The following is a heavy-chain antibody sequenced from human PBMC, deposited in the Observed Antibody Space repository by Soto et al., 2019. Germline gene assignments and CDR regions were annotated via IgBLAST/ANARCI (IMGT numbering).Heavy chain of an antibody. CDR3: ALSGDYYYGMDV. Sequence: ASVKVSCKASGGTFSSYAISWVRQAPGQGLEWMGGIIPIFGTANYAQKFQGRVTITADESTSTAYMELSSLRSEDTAVYYCALSGDYYYGMDVWGQGTTVTVSS. J-gene: IGHJ6*02. D-gene: IGHD3-10*01. CDR2: IIPIFGTA. CDR1: GGTFSSYA. V-gene: IGHV1-69*13.